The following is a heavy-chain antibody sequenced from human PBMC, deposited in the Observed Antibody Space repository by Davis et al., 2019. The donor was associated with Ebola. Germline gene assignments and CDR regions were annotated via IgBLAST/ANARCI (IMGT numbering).Heavy chain of an antibody. V-gene: IGHV1-18*01. CDR3: ARTSIVGTTTTASDI. Sequence: ASVKVSCKASGYTFKNSAISWVRQAPGQGLEWMGWISSYNGNTAYAQILQGRVTMTTDTSTGTAYMELRSPRSDDTAVYFCARTSIVGTTTTASDIWGQGTMVTVSS. D-gene: IGHD1-26*01. CDR1: GYTFKNSA. J-gene: IGHJ3*02. CDR2: ISSYNGNT.